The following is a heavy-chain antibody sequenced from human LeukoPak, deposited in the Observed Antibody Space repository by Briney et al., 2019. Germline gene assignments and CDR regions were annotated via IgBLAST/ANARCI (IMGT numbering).Heavy chain of an antibody. D-gene: IGHD3-22*01. J-gene: IGHJ4*01. CDR1: GFTFSDYY. CDR2: ISSSGSTI. CDR3: ASETYDSSGYYDY. V-gene: IGHV3-11*04. Sequence: GGSLRLSCAASGFTFSDYYMSWIRQAPGKGLEWVSYISSSGSTIYYADSVKGRFTISRDNAKNSLYLQMNSLRAEDTAVYYRASETYDSSGYYDYWGQGTLVTVSS.